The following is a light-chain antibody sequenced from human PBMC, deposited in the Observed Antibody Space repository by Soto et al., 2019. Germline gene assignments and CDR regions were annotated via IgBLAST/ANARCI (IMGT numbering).Light chain of an antibody. CDR3: GSWDSSLSAYV. CDR2: DDN. Sequence: QPVLTQPPSVSAAPGQKVTIPCSGSSSNIGGNSVSWYQQLPGTAPKLLIYDDNKRPSGIPDRFSGSKSGTSATLGITGFQTGDEADYYCGSWDSSLSAYVFGTGTKVTVL. V-gene: IGLV1-51*01. CDR1: SSNIGGNS. J-gene: IGLJ1*01.